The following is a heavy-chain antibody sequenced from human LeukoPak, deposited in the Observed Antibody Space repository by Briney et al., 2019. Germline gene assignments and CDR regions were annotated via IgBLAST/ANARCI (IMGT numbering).Heavy chain of an antibody. Sequence: ASVKVSCKASGYTFTSYYMHWVRQAPGQGLEWMGIINPSGGSTSYAQKFQGRVTMTRDTSTSTVYMELSSLRSEDTAVYYCASRSYGDYVTVRPFDYWGQGTLVTISS. V-gene: IGHV1-46*01. CDR2: INPSGGST. D-gene: IGHD4-17*01. CDR3: ASRSYGDYVTVRPFDY. CDR1: GYTFTSYY. J-gene: IGHJ4*02.